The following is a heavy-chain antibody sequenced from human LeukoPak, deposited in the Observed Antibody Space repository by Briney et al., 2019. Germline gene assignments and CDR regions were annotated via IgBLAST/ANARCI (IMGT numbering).Heavy chain of an antibody. V-gene: IGHV3-30-3*01. Sequence: GGSLRLSCAASGFTFSSYAMHWVRQAPGKGLEWVAVISYDGSNKYYADSVKGRFTISRDNSKNTLYLQMNSLRAEDTAVYYCARERYSGYDPPFDYWGQGTLVTVS. CDR3: ARERYSGYDPPFDY. CDR1: GFTFSSYA. D-gene: IGHD5-12*01. CDR2: ISYDGSNK. J-gene: IGHJ4*02.